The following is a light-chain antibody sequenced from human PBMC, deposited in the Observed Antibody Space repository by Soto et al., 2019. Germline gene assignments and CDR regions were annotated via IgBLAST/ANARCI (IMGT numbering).Light chain of an antibody. J-gene: IGLJ2*01. CDR1: SSDVGGYNY. CDR2: GVS. V-gene: IGLV2-8*01. CDR3: SSYAGSNVV. Sequence: SALTQPPSASGSPGQSVTISCTGTSSDVGGYNYVSWYQQHPGKAPKLMIYGVSKRPSGVPDRFSGSKSGNTASLTVSGLRAEDEADYYCSSYAGSNVVFGGGTKLTVL.